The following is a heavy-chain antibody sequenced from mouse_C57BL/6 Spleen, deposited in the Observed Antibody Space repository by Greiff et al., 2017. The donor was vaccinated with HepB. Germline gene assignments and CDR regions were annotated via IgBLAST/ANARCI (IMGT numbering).Heavy chain of an antibody. CDR2: INPNNGGT. Sequence: EVKLVESGPELVKPGASVKISCKASGYTFTDYYMNWVKQSHGKSLEWIGDINPNNGGTSYNQKFKGKATLTVDKSSSTAYMELRSLTSEDSAVYYCARGLGRSWFAYWGQGTLVTVSA. J-gene: IGHJ3*01. CDR1: GYTFTDYY. D-gene: IGHD4-1*01. CDR3: ARGLGRSWFAY. V-gene: IGHV1-26*01.